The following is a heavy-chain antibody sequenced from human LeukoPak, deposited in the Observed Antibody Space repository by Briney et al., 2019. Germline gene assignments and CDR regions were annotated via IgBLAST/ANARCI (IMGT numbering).Heavy chain of an antibody. CDR1: GGSISSYY. V-gene: IGHV4-59*01. Sequence: SETLSLTCTVSGGSISSYYWSGIRQPPGKGLEWVGYIYYSGSTNYNPSLKSRVTISVDTSRNQFSLKLSSVTAADTAVYYCASDKFWGQGTLVTVFS. CDR3: ASDKF. J-gene: IGHJ4*02. CDR2: IYYSGST.